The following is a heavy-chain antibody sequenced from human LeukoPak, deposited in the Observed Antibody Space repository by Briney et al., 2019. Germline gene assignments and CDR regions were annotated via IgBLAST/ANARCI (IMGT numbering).Heavy chain of an antibody. D-gene: IGHD5-24*01. CDR1: GYTFTGYY. J-gene: IGHJ5*02. Sequence: ASVKVSCKASGYTFTGYYMHWVRQAPGQGLECMGWINPNSGATNYAQKFQGRVTMTRDTSISTAYMELSSLRSDDTAVYYCARASDPWLQLTWGQGTLVTVSS. V-gene: IGHV1-2*02. CDR2: INPNSGAT. CDR3: ARASDPWLQLT.